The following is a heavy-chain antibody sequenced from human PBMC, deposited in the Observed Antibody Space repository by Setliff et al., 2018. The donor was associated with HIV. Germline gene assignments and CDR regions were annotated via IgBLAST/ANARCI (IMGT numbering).Heavy chain of an antibody. D-gene: IGHD6-19*01. Sequence: SVKVSCKASGGTFSRHAFSWVRQAPGQGLEWMGGIIPTFDTANYAQKFQGRVTITADKSTNTVYMELNSLRSEDTAMYYCARGVHSGGSGWYNWYFDLWGRGTLVTAPQ. J-gene: IGHJ2*01. CDR2: IIPTFDTA. V-gene: IGHV1-69*06. CDR1: GGTFSRHA. CDR3: ARGVHSGGSGWYNWYFDL.